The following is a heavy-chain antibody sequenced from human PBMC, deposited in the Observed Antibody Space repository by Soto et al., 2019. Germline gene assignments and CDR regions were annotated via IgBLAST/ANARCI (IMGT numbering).Heavy chain of an antibody. V-gene: IGHV3-23*01. CDR3: AKGSGKWMHLWSEFDS. CDR1: GFTFSSYA. Sequence: EVQLLESGGGLVQPGGSLRLSCAASGFTFSSYAMNWVRQAPGKGLEWVSVISDGGGSTYYADSVQGRFTISRDNSKNTLYLHVSSLRAEDTAVYYCAKGSGKWMHLWSEFDSWGQGTLVTVSS. J-gene: IGHJ4*02. CDR2: ISDGGGST. D-gene: IGHD5-18*01.